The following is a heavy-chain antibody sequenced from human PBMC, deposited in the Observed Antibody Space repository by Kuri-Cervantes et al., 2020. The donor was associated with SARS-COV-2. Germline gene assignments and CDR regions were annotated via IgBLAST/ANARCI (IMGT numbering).Heavy chain of an antibody. CDR1: GGTFSSYA. CDR3: ARDRGEQWLVSHYYYYGMDA. V-gene: IGHV1-69*06. Sequence: SVKVSCKASGGTFSSYAISWVRQAPGQGLEWMGGIIPIFGTANYAQKFQGRVTITADKSTSTAYMELSSLRSEDTAVYYCARDRGEQWLVSHYYYYGMDAWGQGTTVTVSS. CDR2: IIPIFGTA. D-gene: IGHD6-19*01. J-gene: IGHJ6*02.